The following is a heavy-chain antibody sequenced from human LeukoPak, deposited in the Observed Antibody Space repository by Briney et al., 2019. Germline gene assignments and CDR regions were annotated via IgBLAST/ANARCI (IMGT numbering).Heavy chain of an antibody. CDR2: ISAYNGNT. CDR1: GYTFTSYG. CDR3: ARVVMTSANWFDP. J-gene: IGHJ5*02. D-gene: IGHD2-8*01. Sequence: GASVKVSCKASGYTFTSYGISWVRQAPGQGLEWMGWISAYNGNTNYAQKFQGRVTITADKSTSTAYMELSSLRSEDTAVYYCARVVMTSANWFDPWGQGTLVTVSS. V-gene: IGHV1-18*01.